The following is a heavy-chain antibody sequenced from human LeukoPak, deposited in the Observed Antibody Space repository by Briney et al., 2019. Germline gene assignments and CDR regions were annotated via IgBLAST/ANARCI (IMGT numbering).Heavy chain of an antibody. D-gene: IGHD4-17*01. V-gene: IGHV3-23*01. J-gene: IGHJ4*02. CDR2: ISGGGGST. CDR3: ANAPGGDYTDY. Sequence: GGSLRLSCAASGFTFSSYAMSWVRQAPGKGLEWVSAISGGGGSTYYADSVKGRFTISRDNSKNTLYLQMNSLRAEDTAVYYCANAPGGDYTDYWGQGTLVTVSS. CDR1: GFTFSSYA.